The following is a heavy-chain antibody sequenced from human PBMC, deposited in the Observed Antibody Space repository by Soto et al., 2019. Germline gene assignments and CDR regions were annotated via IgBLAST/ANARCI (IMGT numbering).Heavy chain of an antibody. D-gene: IGHD3-3*01. V-gene: IGHV4-39*01. Sequence: SETLSLTCTVSGGSISSSSYYWGWIRQPPGKGLEWIGSIYYSGSTYYNPSLKSRVTISVDTSKNQFSLKLSSVTAADTAVYYCARRVFKRMYYDFWSGPDAFNIWGQGTMVTVSS. J-gene: IGHJ3*02. CDR2: IYYSGST. CDR1: GGSISSSSYY. CDR3: ARRVFKRMYYDFWSGPDAFNI.